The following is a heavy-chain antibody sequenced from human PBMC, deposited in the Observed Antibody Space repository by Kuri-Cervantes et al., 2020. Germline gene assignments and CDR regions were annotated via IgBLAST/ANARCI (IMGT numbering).Heavy chain of an antibody. CDR3: ATSPQFLVAAAGNGPLYYGMDV. Sequence: ASVKVSCKVSGYTLTEFSMHWVRQAPGKGLEWMGGFDPEDGETIYAQKFQGRVTVTEDTSTDTAYMELSSLRSEDTAVYYCATSPQFLVAAAGNGPLYYGMDVWGQGTTVTVSS. J-gene: IGHJ6*02. V-gene: IGHV1-24*01. CDR2: FDPEDGET. D-gene: IGHD6-13*01. CDR1: GYTLTEFS.